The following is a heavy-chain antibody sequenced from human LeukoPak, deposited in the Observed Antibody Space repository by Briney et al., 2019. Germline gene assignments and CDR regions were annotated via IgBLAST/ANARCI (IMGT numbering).Heavy chain of an antibody. CDR2: IIPILGIA. V-gene: IGHV1-69*04. J-gene: IGHJ4*02. D-gene: IGHD4-17*01. CDR3: ARVLTTVTTHLYYFDY. Sequence: ASVKVSCKASGGTFSSYAISWVRQAPGQGLEWMGRIIPILGIANYAQKFQGRVTITADKSTSTAYMELSSLRSENTAVYYCARVLTTVTTHLYYFDYWGQGTLVTVSS. CDR1: GGTFSSYA.